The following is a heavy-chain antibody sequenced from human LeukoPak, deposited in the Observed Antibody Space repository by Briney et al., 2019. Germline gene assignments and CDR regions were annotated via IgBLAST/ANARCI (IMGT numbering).Heavy chain of an antibody. V-gene: IGHV4-59*08. Sequence: SETLSLTCTVSGGSLNSYYWSWIRQPPGKGLEWIGYIYYTDGATNKNPSLKKRPTISFDTSKNQFSLMLTSVTAADTAVYYGARQPGGTAAFDIWAQGTMVTVSS. CDR1: GGSLNSYY. CDR3: ARQPGGTAAFDI. CDR2: IYYTDGAT. D-gene: IGHD1-14*01. J-gene: IGHJ3*02.